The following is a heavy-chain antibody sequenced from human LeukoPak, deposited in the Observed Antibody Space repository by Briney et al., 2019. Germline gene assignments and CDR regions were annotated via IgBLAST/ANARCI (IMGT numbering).Heavy chain of an antibody. CDR2: ISAYNGNT. CDR1: GYTFTSYG. Sequence: GASVKVSCKASGYTFTSYGISWVRQAPGQGLEWMGWISAYNGNTNYAQKLQGRVTMTTDTSTSTAYMELRSLRSDDTAVYYCAREESGAGWFGEPDYYGMDVWGQGTTVTVSS. V-gene: IGHV1-18*01. CDR3: AREESGAGWFGEPDYYGMDV. D-gene: IGHD3-10*01. J-gene: IGHJ6*02.